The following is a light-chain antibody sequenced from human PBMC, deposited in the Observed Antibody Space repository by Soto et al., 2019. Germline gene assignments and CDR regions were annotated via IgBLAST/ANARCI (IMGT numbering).Light chain of an antibody. J-gene: IGKJ1*01. Sequence: EIVMTQSPATLSVSPGERATLSCRASQSVSNNLAWYQQKPGQAPRLLIYGASTRATGIPARFSGSVSGTELSLTISSLQSEDFAVYYCQQYNNWPRTFGQGTKVEIK. CDR1: QSVSNN. V-gene: IGKV3-15*01. CDR2: GAS. CDR3: QQYNNWPRT.